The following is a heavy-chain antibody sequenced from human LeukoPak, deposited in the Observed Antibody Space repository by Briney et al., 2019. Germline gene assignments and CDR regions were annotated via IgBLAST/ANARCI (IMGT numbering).Heavy chain of an antibody. D-gene: IGHD2-15*01. CDR2: INPNSGGT. J-gene: IGHJ5*02. V-gene: IGHV1-2*02. CDR1: GYTFTGYY. CDR3: ARKVVVVVASWNWFDP. Sequence: ASVKVSCKASGYTFTGYYMHWVRQAPGQGLEWMGWINPNSGGTDYAQKFQGRVTMTRDTSISTAYMELSRLRSDDTAVYYCARKVVVVVASWNWFDPWGQGTLVTVSS.